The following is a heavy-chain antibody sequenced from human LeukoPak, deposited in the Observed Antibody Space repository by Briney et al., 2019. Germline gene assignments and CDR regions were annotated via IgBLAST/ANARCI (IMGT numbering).Heavy chain of an antibody. D-gene: IGHD3-3*01. CDR3: ARDPVASGGGVVDY. J-gene: IGHJ4*02. CDR1: GFTFYDYG. CDR2: INWNGGST. V-gene: IGHV3-20*04. Sequence: GGSLRLSCAASGFTFYDYGMSWVRQAPGKGLEWVSGINWNGGSTGYADSVKGRFTISRDNAKNSLYLQMNSLRAEDTALYYCARDPVASGGGVVDYWGQGTLVTVSP.